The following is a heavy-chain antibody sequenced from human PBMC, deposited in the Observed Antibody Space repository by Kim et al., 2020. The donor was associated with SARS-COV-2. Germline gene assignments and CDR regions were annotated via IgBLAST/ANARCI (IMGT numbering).Heavy chain of an antibody. J-gene: IGHJ3*02. CDR1: GGSISSGGYY. CDR3: ASDPQMYSSSHGNRHATFDI. CDR2: IYYSGNT. V-gene: IGHV4-31*03. D-gene: IGHD6-6*01. Sequence: SETLSLTCTVSGGSISSGGYYWSWIRQHPGKGLEWIGYIYYSGNTYYNPSLKSRVTISVDTSKNQFSLKLSSVTAADTAVYYCASDPQMYSSSHGNRHATFDIWRQVTMLTVSS.